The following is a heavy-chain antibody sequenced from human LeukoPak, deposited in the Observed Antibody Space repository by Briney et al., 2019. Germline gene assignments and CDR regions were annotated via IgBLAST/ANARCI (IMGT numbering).Heavy chain of an antibody. V-gene: IGHV1-69*06. Sequence: ASVKVSCKASGGTFSSYAISWVRQAPGQGLEWMGGIIPIFGTANYAQKFQGRVTITADKSTSTAYMELSSLRSEDTAVYYCARDESSGGTAYYFDYWGQGTLVTVSS. CDR3: ARDESSGGTAYYFDY. J-gene: IGHJ4*02. D-gene: IGHD3-10*01. CDR1: GGTFSSYA. CDR2: IIPIFGTA.